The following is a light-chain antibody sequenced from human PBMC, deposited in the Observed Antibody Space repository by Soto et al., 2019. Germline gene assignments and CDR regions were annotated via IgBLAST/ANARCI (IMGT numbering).Light chain of an antibody. V-gene: IGLV1-40*01. CDR1: SSNIGAGYD. CDR3: QSYDSSLRV. J-gene: IGLJ1*01. Sequence: QAVLTQPPSVCGAPGQRVTISCTGSSSNIGAGYDVHWYQQLPGTAPKLLIYGNSNRPSGVPDRFSGSKSGTSASLAITGLQAEDEADYYCQSYDSSLRVFGTGTKVTVL. CDR2: GNS.